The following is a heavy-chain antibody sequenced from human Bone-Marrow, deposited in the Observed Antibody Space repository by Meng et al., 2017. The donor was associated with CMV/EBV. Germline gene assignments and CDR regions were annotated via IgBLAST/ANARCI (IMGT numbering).Heavy chain of an antibody. J-gene: IGHJ6*02. CDR3: ARGKSREIQLWFPYSYYYYGMDV. CDR2: ISYDGSNK. CDR1: GFTFSSYA. Sequence: GESLKISCAASGFTFSSYAMHWVRQAPGKGLEWVAVISYDGSNKYYADSVKGRFTISRDNSKNTLYLQMNSLRAEDTAVYYCARGKSREIQLWFPYSYYYYGMDVWGQGTTVTVSS. D-gene: IGHD5-18*01. V-gene: IGHV3-30-3*01.